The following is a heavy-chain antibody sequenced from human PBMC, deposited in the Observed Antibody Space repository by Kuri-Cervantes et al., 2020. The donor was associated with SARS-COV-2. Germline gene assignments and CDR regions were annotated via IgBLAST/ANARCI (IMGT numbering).Heavy chain of an antibody. Sequence: SVKVSCKASGGTFNSYAINWVRQAPGQGLEWLGGIISFFGTTNYAQKSQGRITLTADKSTTTAYMELSNLRSEDTAIYYCATVMGVVVFEIWGQGTMVTVSS. J-gene: IGHJ3*02. D-gene: IGHD2-15*01. V-gene: IGHV1-69*06. CDR1: GGTFNSYA. CDR3: ATVMGVVVFEI. CDR2: IISFFGTT.